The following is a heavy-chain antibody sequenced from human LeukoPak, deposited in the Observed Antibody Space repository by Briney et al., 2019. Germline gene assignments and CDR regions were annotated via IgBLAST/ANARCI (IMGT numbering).Heavy chain of an antibody. CDR2: ISGSGGST. V-gene: IGHV3-23*01. D-gene: IGHD6-19*01. Sequence: GGSLRLSCAASGFTFSSYGMHWVRQAPGKGLEWVSAISGSGGSTYYADSVKGRFTISRDNSKNTLYLQMNSLRAEDTAVYYCAKDVAVAGGYWGQGTLVTVSS. J-gene: IGHJ4*02. CDR3: AKDVAVAGGY. CDR1: GFTFSSYG.